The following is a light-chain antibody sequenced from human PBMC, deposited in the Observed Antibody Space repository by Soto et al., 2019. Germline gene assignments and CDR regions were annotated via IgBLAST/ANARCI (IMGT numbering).Light chain of an antibody. CDR2: DTS. J-gene: IGLJ2*01. CDR1: NGVVTSGHY. CDR3: LLYDNGGNAV. V-gene: IGLV7-46*01. Sequence: QAVVTQEPSQTVSPGGTVTLTCGSSNGVVTSGHYPYWFQQKPGQAPRTLIYDTSNTHSWTPARFSGSLLGGKAALTLSGAQPEDGAQYYCLLYDNGGNAVLGGGTK.